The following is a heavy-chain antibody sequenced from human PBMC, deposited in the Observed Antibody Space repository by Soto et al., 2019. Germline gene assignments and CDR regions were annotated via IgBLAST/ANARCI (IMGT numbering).Heavy chain of an antibody. D-gene: IGHD2-2*01. J-gene: IGHJ4*02. CDR2: ISGSGGSA. V-gene: IGHV3-23*04. CDR3: AKDTAVSWTFVVTFES. CDR1: GFTFRSYA. Sequence: EVQLVESGGGLVQPGGSLRLSCAASGFTFRSYAMSWVRQAPGKGLEWVSSISGSGGSAFYVDSVKGRFTISRDNSKNTLQLQMNSLRADDTAIYYCAKDTAVSWTFVVTFESWGQGSLVTVSS.